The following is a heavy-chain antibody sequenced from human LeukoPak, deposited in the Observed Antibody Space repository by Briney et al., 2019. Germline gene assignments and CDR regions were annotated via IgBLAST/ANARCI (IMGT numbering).Heavy chain of an antibody. CDR1: GFTVSSNS. Sequence: GGSLRLSCTVSGFTVSSNSMSWVRQAPGKGLEWVSFIYSGGNTHNSDSVKGRFTTSRDNSKNTLYLQMNSLRAEDTAVYYCARRAGDYSHPYDYWGQGTLVTVSS. J-gene: IGHJ4*02. V-gene: IGHV3-53*01. CDR2: IYSGGNT. D-gene: IGHD3-22*01. CDR3: ARRAGDYSHPYDY.